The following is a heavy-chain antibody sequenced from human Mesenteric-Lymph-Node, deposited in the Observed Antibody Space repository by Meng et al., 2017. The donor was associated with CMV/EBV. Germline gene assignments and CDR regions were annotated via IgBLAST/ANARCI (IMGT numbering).Heavy chain of an antibody. CDR2: ISYDGSNK. D-gene: IGHD3-22*01. CDR3: ARGSWYYYDTSGSLLDY. Sequence: GESLKISCAASGFTFSSYAMHWVRQAPGKGLEWVAVISYDGSNKYYADSVKGRFTISRDNAKNSLYLQMNSLRAEDTAVYYCARGSWYYYDTSGSLLDYWGQGTLVTVSS. J-gene: IGHJ4*02. CDR1: GFTFSSYA. V-gene: IGHV3-30*04.